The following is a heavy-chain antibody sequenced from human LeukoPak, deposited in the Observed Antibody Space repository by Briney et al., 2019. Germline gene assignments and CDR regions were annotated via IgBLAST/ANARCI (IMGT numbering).Heavy chain of an antibody. Sequence: GESLKISCKGSGYSFTNYWIGWARQMPGKGLEWMGIIYPGDSDTKYSPSFQGQVTISADKSISTAYLQWSSLKASDTAMYYCARHRGYSYGYGDFWGQGTLVTVSS. CDR1: GYSFTNYW. D-gene: IGHD5-18*01. CDR3: ARHRGYSYGYGDF. J-gene: IGHJ4*02. V-gene: IGHV5-51*01. CDR2: IYPGDSDT.